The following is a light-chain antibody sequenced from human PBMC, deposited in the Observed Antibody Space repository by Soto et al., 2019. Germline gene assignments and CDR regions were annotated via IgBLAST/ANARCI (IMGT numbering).Light chain of an antibody. CDR1: TTDIDNYDS. Sequence: QSALTQPPSVSGSPGQSVTISCTASTTDIDNYDSVSWYQQARGTAPKLSIYDVDNRPSGAPDRFSGSTSGNTASLTISGLQAEDETDYFCSLYSSNGSLMFGPGTKGTVL. CDR3: SLYSSNGSLM. V-gene: IGLV2-18*01. CDR2: DVD. J-gene: IGLJ1*01.